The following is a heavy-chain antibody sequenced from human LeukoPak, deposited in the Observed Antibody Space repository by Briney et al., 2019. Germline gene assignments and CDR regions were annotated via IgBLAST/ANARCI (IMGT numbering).Heavy chain of an antibody. CDR1: GYTFTSYG. V-gene: IGHV1-18*01. CDR3: AKDKKQLAYFDY. Sequence: ASVKVSCKASGYTFTSYGISWVRQAPGQGLEWMGWISAYNGNANYAQKLQGRVTMTTDTSTSTAYMELRSLRSDDTAIYYCAKDKKQLAYFDYWGQGTLVTVSS. CDR2: ISAYNGNA. D-gene: IGHD6-13*01. J-gene: IGHJ4*02.